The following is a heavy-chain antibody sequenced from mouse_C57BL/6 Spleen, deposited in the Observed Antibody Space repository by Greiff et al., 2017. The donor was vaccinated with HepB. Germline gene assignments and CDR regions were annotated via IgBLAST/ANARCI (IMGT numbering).Heavy chain of an antibody. D-gene: IGHD4-1*01. CDR2: IYPGDGDT. CDR3: ARSGNWWYCDV. J-gene: IGHJ1*03. Sequence: QVQLKQSGAELVKPGASVKISCKASGYAFSSYWMNWVKQRPGKGLEWIGQIYPGDGDTTYNGKFKGKATLTADKSSSTAYMQLSSLTAEDSAVYFCARSGNWWYCDVWGTGTTVTVSS. CDR1: GYAFSSYW. V-gene: IGHV1-80*01.